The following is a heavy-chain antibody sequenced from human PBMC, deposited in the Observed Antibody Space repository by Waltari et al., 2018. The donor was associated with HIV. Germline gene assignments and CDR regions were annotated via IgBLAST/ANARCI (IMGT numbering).Heavy chain of an antibody. CDR1: GGSISSSNYY. J-gene: IGHJ4*02. Sequence: QLQLQESGPGLVKPSETLSLTCTVSGGSISSSNYYWAWLRPPPGTGREWIGSIYYSENTYYNPSLKSRVTISVDVSKTQFSLNLNSVTAADTAVYYCARHYYDSGGFRVFSAYYFDYWGQGTLVTVSS. CDR3: ARHYYDSGGFRVFSAYYFDY. D-gene: IGHD3-22*01. CDR2: IYYSENT. V-gene: IGHV4-39*01.